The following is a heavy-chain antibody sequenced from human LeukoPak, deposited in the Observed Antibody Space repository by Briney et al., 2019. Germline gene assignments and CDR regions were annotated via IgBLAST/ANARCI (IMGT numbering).Heavy chain of an antibody. CDR2: IYYSGST. CDR3: ARDSQGAFDI. V-gene: IGHV4-59*01. J-gene: IGHJ3*02. Sequence: SETLCLTCTVSGGSIRSYYWSWIRQPPGKGLEWIGYIYYSGSTNYNPSLKSRVTISVDTSKNQFSLKLSSVTAADTAVYYCARDSQGAFDIWGQGTMVTVSS. CDR1: GGSIRSYY.